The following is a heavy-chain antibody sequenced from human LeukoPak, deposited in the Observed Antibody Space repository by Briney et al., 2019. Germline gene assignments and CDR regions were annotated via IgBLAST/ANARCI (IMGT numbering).Heavy chain of an antibody. CDR2: ISSSSYR. V-gene: IGHV3-21*01. J-gene: IGHJ6*03. CDR3: ARVYSSSSRPEYYYYYYMDV. D-gene: IGHD6-6*01. Sequence: PGGSLRLSCAASGFTFSSYSMNWVRQAPGKGLEWVSSISSSSYRYYADSVKGRFTISRDNAKNSLFLQMNSLRAEDTAVYYCARVYSSSSRPEYYYYYYMDVWGKGTTVTVSS. CDR1: GFTFSSYS.